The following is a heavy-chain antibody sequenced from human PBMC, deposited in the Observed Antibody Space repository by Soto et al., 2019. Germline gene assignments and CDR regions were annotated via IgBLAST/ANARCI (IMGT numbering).Heavy chain of an antibody. CDR2: IYHSGST. CDR1: GGSISSGGYS. V-gene: IGHV4-30-2*01. CDR3: ARGHDANND. D-gene: IGHD2-8*01. J-gene: IGHJ4*02. Sequence: QVQLQESGSGLVKPSQTLSLTCAVSGGSISSGGYSWSWIRQPPGKGLEWIGYIYHSGSTYYNPSLKSRVTISMDTSKNQFYLKLNSVTAADTAVYYCARGHDANNDWGQGTLVTVSS.